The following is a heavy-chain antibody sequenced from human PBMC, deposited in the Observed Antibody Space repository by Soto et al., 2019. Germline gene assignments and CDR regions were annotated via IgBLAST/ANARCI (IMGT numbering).Heavy chain of an antibody. Sequence: GVLRLSCAASGFTFSTYAMSWVRQAPGKGLEWVSTITTSGGTTEYAASVKGRFTISRDDSKSIAYLQMNSLKTEDTAVYYCTRVRFLEWDAFDIWGQGTMVTVSS. CDR2: ITTSGGTT. J-gene: IGHJ3*02. CDR3: TRVRFLEWDAFDI. V-gene: IGHV3-49*04. D-gene: IGHD3-3*01. CDR1: GFTFSTYA.